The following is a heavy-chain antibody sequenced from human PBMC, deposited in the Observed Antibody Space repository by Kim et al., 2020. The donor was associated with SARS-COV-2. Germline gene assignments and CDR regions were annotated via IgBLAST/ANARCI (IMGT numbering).Heavy chain of an antibody. V-gene: IGHV3-23*01. CDR1: GFTFTGYA. D-gene: IGHD3-16*01. Sequence: GGSLRLSCTTSGFTFTGYAMSWVRQAPGKGLEWVSRLDGSDGTTYFADSVKGRFTISRDNSKNTLYLQMSTLRADDTAVYYCVKGGGGSIWDHWGQGTLVTVAS. J-gene: IGHJ4*02. CDR2: LDGSDGTT. CDR3: VKGGGGSIWDH.